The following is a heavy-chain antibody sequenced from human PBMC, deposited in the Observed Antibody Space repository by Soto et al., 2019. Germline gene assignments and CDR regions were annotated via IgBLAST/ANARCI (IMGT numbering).Heavy chain of an antibody. CDR2: ISSSGADT. CDR1: GFIFSSYA. V-gene: IGHV3-23*01. Sequence: GGSLRLSCAASGFIFSSYAMNWFRQAPGKGLEWVSTISSSGADTYYADSVKGRFTISRDNPKNTLYLQMNSLRAEDTAVYYCAKRRAPYYFDPWGQGTLVTV. J-gene: IGHJ4*02. CDR3: AKRRAPYYFDP.